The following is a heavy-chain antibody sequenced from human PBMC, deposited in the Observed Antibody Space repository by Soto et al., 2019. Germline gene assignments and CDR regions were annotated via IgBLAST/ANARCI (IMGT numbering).Heavy chain of an antibody. V-gene: IGHV2-5*02. CDR1: GFSLNTGGVG. D-gene: IGHD3-10*01. CDR2: IYWDDDE. CDR3: VRNWRYYGGDYYYGMDA. Sequence: ITLKESGPTLVKPTQTLTLTCTFSGFSLNTGGVGVGWVRQPRGKAMEWLALIYWDDDERYRPSLRSRLNITKATINSQVVLTMTNMDPEDTATYYCVRNWRYYGGDYYYGMDAWGQGTTVTVSS. J-gene: IGHJ6*02.